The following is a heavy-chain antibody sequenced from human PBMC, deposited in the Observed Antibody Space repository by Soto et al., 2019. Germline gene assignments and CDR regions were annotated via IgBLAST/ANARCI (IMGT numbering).Heavy chain of an antibody. V-gene: IGHV3-21*01. J-gene: IGHJ6*02. Sequence: EVQLVESGGGLVKPGGSLRLSCAASGFTFSSYSMNWVRQAPGKGLEWVSSISSSSSYIYYADSVKGRFTISRDNAKNSLYLQMNSLRAEDTAVYYCARGYCSSTSYYADYYYYGMDVWGQGTTVTVSS. CDR2: ISSSSSYI. CDR3: ARGYCSSTSYYADYYYYGMDV. CDR1: GFTFSSYS. D-gene: IGHD2-2*01.